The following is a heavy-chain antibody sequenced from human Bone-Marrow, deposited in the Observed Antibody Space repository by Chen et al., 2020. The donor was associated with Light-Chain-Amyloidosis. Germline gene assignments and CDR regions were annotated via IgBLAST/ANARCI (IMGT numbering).Heavy chain of an antibody. CDR1: GFSFSSYW. Sequence: EVQLVESGGGLVQPGGCLRLSCAASGFSFSSYWMHWVRQAPGKGLVWVSRINTDGSTTTYADSVRDRFTISRDNAKNTLFLQMSSLRAEDTAIYYCVYDSHREAAFDIWGQGTMVTVSS. CDR2: INTDGSTT. CDR3: VYDSHREAAFDI. D-gene: IGHD3-22*01. J-gene: IGHJ3*02. V-gene: IGHV3-74*02.